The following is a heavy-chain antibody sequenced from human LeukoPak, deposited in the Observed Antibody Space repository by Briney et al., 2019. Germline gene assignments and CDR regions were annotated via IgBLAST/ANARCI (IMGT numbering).Heavy chain of an antibody. CDR1: GFTFSDYN. V-gene: IGHV3-7*04. Sequence: GGSLRLSCAASGFTFSDYNMNWVRQAPGKGLEWVANIKQDGSEKYYVDSVKGRFTISRDNAKNSLYLQMNSLRAEDTAVYYCARDRKGTGYSSGWYGMDVWGQGTTVTVSS. J-gene: IGHJ6*02. CDR2: IKQDGSEK. CDR3: ARDRKGTGYSSGWYGMDV. D-gene: IGHD6-19*01.